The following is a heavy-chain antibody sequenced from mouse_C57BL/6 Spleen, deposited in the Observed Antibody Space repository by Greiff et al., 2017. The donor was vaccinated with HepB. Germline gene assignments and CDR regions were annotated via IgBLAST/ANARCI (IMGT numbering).Heavy chain of an antibody. CDR3: ARLGPGGYYFDY. J-gene: IGHJ2*01. Sequence: VQLQESGAELVRPGTSVKMSCKASGYTFTNYWIGWAKQRPGHGLEWIGDIYPGGGYTNYNEKFKGKATLTADKSSSTAYMQFSSLTSEDSAIYYCARLGPGGYYFDYWGQGTTLTVSS. V-gene: IGHV1-63*01. CDR1: GYTFTNYW. CDR2: IYPGGGYT.